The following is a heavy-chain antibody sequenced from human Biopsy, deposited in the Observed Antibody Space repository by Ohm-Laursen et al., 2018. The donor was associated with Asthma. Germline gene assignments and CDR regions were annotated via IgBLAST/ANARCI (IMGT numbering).Heavy chain of an antibody. CDR3: GRERSYMVDY. V-gene: IGHV3-33*08. CDR1: GFSFSNFA. J-gene: IGHJ4*02. D-gene: IGHD3-10*01. CDR2: IWFDGSNK. Sequence: SLRLSCAAFGFSFSNFAIHWVRQAPGKGLEWVADIWFDGSNKHYADSVKGRFTISRDNSKNTLYLQMNSLRAEDTALYYCGRERSYMVDYWGQGTLVIVSS.